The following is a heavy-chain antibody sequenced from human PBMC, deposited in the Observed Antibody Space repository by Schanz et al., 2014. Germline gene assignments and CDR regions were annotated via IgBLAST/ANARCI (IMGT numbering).Heavy chain of an antibody. J-gene: IGHJ5*02. D-gene: IGHD3-10*01. CDR3: ARAPPLVRGIAGWFGP. Sequence: EVHLVESGGGLVQPGGSLRLSCAASGFTFITFAMSWVRQAPGKGPEWVSAIGGDASRTYYADSVKGRFTISRDNSKSPLYLQRNSLRADAPAVYSCARAPPLVRGIAGWFGPWGQGSLVTVSS. V-gene: IGHV3-23*04. CDR2: IGGDASRT. CDR1: GFTFITFA.